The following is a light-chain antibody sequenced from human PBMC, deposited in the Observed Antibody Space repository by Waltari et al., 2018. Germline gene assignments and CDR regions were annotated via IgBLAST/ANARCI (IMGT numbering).Light chain of an antibody. J-gene: IGLJ3*02. CDR1: SSDVGKYNL. V-gene: IGLV2-23*02. CDR3: CSYAGSSVSV. CDR2: DVN. Sequence: QSALTQTATVSGSPGQSITIPCTGSSSDVGKYNLVSWYRQHPGEAPKLIIYDVNKRPLGVSNRFSGSKSGNTASLTISGLQAADEADYYCCSYAGSSVSVFGGGTKVTVL.